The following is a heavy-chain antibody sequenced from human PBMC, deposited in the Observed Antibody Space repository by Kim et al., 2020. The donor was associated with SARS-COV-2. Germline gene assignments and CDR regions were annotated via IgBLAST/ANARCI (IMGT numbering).Heavy chain of an antibody. CDR2: ISSDGSNK. D-gene: IGHD3-3*01. CDR1: GFTFSSHG. CDR3: TKGGVVRLYYGVYV. Sequence: GGSLRLSCAASGFTFSSHGLHWVRQAPGKGLEGVAVISSDGSNKYYADSVKGRFTISRDNSKNTLYLQMNTLRAEDTAVYYCTKGGVVRLYYGVYVWGQG. J-gene: IGHJ6*02. V-gene: IGHV3-30*18.